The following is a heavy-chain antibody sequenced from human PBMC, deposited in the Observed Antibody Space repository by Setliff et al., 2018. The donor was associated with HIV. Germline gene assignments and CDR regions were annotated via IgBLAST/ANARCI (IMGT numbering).Heavy chain of an antibody. Sequence: SETLSLTCSVSGGSISSSTYYWGWIRQPPGKGLEWIGDIFYTGNTYYNPSLKSRVAISVDTSENQFSLKLNSVTAADTAVYYCARRGRDGVLIVFATGFDPWGQGTPVTVSS. CDR3: ARRGRDGVLIVFATGFDP. CDR2: IFYTGNT. CDR1: GGSISSSTYY. J-gene: IGHJ5*02. V-gene: IGHV4-39*01. D-gene: IGHD2-8*01.